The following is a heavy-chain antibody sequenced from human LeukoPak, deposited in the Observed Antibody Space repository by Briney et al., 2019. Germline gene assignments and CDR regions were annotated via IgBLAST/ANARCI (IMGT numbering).Heavy chain of an antibody. V-gene: IGHV3-30*18. CDR3: AKGRSYSSGWYGNWFDP. CDR2: ISYDGSNK. CDR1: GFTFSSYG. J-gene: IGHJ5*02. D-gene: IGHD6-19*01. Sequence: GRSLRLSCAASGFTFSSYGMHWVRQAPGKGLEWVAVISYDGSNKYYADSVKGRFTISRDNSKNTLYLQMNSLRAEDTAVYYCAKGRSYSSGWYGNWFDPWGQGTLVTVSS.